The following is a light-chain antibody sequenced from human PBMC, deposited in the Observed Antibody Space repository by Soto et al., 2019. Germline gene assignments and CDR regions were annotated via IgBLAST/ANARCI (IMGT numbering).Light chain of an antibody. Sequence: DIQMTQSPSSLSASVGDRVTISCRASQSVKTYLNWYQQKPGKAPKALIYAVSSLQSGVPSRFSGSGSGTDFTLTVSGLQPEDFGTYFWQQYYSPPLTFGGGTTVEIK. CDR2: AVS. V-gene: IGKV1-39*01. CDR1: QSVKTY. J-gene: IGKJ4*01. CDR3: QQYYSPPLT.